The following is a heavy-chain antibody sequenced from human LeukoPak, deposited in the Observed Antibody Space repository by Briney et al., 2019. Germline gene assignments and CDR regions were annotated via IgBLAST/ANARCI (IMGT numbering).Heavy chain of an antibody. CDR3: ARDMVGLSYYFDY. CDR1: GYTFTSYA. J-gene: IGHJ4*02. D-gene: IGHD4/OR15-4a*01. Sequence: GASVKVSRKASGYTFTSYAMHWVRQAPGQRLEWMGWINAGNGNTKYSQKFQGRVTITRDTSASTAYMELSSLRSEDTAVYYCARDMVGLSYYFDYWGQGTLVTVSS. V-gene: IGHV1-3*01. CDR2: INAGNGNT.